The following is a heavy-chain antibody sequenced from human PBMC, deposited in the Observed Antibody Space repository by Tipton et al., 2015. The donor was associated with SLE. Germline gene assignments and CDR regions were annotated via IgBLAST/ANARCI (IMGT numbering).Heavy chain of an antibody. Sequence: SLRLSCAASGFTFDDYAMHWVRQAPGKGLEWVSGVTWDSGSIGYADSVKGRFTISRDDSKNTLYLQMNSLRHEDTAIYYCARDRWGMGATGWFDPWGQGTLVTVS. V-gene: IGHV3-9*01. CDR2: VTWDSGSI. D-gene: IGHD1-26*01. J-gene: IGHJ5*02. CDR3: ARDRWGMGATGWFDP. CDR1: GFTFDDYA.